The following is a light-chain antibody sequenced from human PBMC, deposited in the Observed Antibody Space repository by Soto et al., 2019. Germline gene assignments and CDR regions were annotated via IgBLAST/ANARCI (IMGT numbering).Light chain of an antibody. Sequence: QSALTQPASVSGSPGQSITISCTGTSSDVGTYDLVSWYQHHSGAAPKLMIYEATRRPSGISNRFSGSKSGNTASLTISGLQAEDEADYYCCSFAGSNSWVFGGGTKLTVL. CDR3: CSFAGSNSWV. J-gene: IGLJ3*02. V-gene: IGLV2-23*01. CDR1: SSDVGTYDL. CDR2: EAT.